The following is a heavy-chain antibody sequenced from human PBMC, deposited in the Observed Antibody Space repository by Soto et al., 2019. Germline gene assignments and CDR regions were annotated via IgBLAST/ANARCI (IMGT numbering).Heavy chain of an antibody. Sequence: PSETLSLTCPVSGYSISRGRYYCRWIRQHPGKGLEWIGYIYYSGSTYYNPSLKSRVTISVDTSKNQFSLKLSSVTAADTAVYYCARGADFWSGYYTYYSGMDVWGQGTTVTVSS. J-gene: IGHJ6*02. V-gene: IGHV4-31*03. D-gene: IGHD3-3*01. CDR2: IYYSGST. CDR3: ARGADFWSGYYTYYSGMDV. CDR1: GYSISRGRYY.